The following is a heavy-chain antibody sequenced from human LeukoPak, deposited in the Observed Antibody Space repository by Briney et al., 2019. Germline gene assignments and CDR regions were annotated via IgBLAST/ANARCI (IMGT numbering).Heavy chain of an antibody. V-gene: IGHV3-7*01. CDR3: ARATIAVAGTFGYYYYGMDV. CDR1: GFTFSSYW. Sequence: GGSLRLSCAASGFTFSSYWMSWVRQAPGKGLEWVANIKQDGSEKYYVDSVKGRFTISRDNAKNSLYLQMNSLRAEDTAVYYCARATIAVAGTFGYYYYGMDVWGQGTTVTVSS. J-gene: IGHJ6*02. D-gene: IGHD6-19*01. CDR2: IKQDGSEK.